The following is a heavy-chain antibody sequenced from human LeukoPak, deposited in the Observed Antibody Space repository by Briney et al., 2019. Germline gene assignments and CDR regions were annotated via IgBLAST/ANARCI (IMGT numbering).Heavy chain of an antibody. CDR2: IFWTDEK. CDR3: AHRHIADRPFDP. CDR1: GHSINSYYWS. Sequence: TLSLTCTVSGHSINSYYWSWIRQPPGKALEWLALIFWTDEKHYSPSLKSRLTITKDTSKNQVVLTMTNMDPVDTATYYCAHRHIADRPFDPWGQGILVTVSS. J-gene: IGHJ5*02. D-gene: IGHD6-6*01. V-gene: IGHV2-5*01.